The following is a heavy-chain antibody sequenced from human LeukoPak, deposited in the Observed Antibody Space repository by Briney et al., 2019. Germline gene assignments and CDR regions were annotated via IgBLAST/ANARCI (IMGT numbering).Heavy chain of an antibody. D-gene: IGHD4-17*01. CDR3: ASGQYGAAFDI. CDR2: INHSGST. J-gene: IGHJ3*02. Sequence: SETLSLTCAVYGGSFSGYYWSWIRQPPGKGLEWIGEINHSGSTNYNPSLKSRVTISVDTSKNQFSLKLSSVTAADTAVYYCASGQYGAAFDIWGQGTMVTVSS. CDR1: GGSFSGYY. V-gene: IGHV4-34*01.